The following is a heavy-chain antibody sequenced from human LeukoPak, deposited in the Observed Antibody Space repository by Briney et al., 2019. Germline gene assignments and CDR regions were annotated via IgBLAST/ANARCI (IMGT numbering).Heavy chain of an antibody. CDR3: AKEIVAGTGFDY. J-gene: IGHJ4*02. Sequence: GGSLRLSCAASGFTFDDYAMHWVRQAPGKGLEWVSGISWNSGSIGYADSVKGRFTISRDNAKNSLYLQMNSLRAEDTALYYCAKEIVAGTGFDYWGQGTLVTVSS. V-gene: IGHV3-9*01. CDR2: ISWNSGSI. D-gene: IGHD6-19*01. CDR1: GFTFDDYA.